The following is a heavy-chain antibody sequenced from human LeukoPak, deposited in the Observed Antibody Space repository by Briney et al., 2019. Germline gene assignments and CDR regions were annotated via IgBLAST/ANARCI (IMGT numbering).Heavy chain of an antibody. CDR2: ISYDGSNK. V-gene: IGHV3-30*04. Sequence: GGSLRLSCAASGFTFSSYAMYWVRQSPGKGQEWVAVISYDGSNKYYADSVKGRFTISRDNSKNTLYLQMNSLRAEDTAVYYCARDARTVGITMIVVGFDYWGQGTLVTVSS. D-gene: IGHD3-22*01. CDR3: ARDARTVGITMIVVGFDY. J-gene: IGHJ4*02. CDR1: GFTFSSYA.